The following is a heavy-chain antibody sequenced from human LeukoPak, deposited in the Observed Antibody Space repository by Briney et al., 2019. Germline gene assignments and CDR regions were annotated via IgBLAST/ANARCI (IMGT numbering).Heavy chain of an antibody. Sequence: SETLSLTCTVSGGSISSYYWSWIRQPPGKGLEWIGYIYYSGTTNNNPSLKSRVTISIDTSKKQSSLKLSSVTAADTAIYYCARRFGSGDYFDYWGQGTLVTVSS. V-gene: IGHV4-59*01. CDR1: GGSISSYY. CDR2: IYYSGTT. D-gene: IGHD2-15*01. J-gene: IGHJ4*02. CDR3: ARRFGSGDYFDY.